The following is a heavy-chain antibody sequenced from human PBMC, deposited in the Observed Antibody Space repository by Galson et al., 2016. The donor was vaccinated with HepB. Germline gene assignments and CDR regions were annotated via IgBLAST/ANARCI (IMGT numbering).Heavy chain of an antibody. CDR3: ARHCGRWSKDC. CDR2: VSGSGTTT. V-gene: IGHV3-48*02. CDR1: GFSFSDYN. Sequence: SLRLSCATSGFSFSDYNMCWVRQAPGKGLEWLSYVSGSGTTTYYADSVKGRFTISRVNVKNSLDLQMNSLRDEDTAVYYCARHCGRWSKDCWGQGTLVTVSS. D-gene: IGHD2-21*01. J-gene: IGHJ4*02.